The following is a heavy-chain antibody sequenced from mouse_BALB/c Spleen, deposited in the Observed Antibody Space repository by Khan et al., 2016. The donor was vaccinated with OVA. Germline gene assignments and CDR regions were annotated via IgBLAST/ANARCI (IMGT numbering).Heavy chain of an antibody. J-gene: IGHJ4*01. D-gene: IGHD2-2*01. CDR3: TRTVYYAYADAMDY. CDR1: GYSITSDFA. V-gene: IGHV3-2*02. CDR2: ISFSGTT. Sequence: EVQLQESGPGLVKPSQSLSLTCTVTGYSITSDFAWNWVRQFPGNKLEWMGYISFSGTTSYDPSLKSRLSITRDTSKNQFFLQLSSVNTEDTATYDCTRTVYYAYADAMDYWGQGTSVTVSS.